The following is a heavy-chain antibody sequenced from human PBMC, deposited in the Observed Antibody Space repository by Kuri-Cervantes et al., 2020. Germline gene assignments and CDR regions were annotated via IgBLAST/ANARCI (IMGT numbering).Heavy chain of an antibody. CDR2: ISYDGSNK. CDR3: ARESVAGLDY. Sequence: GGSLRLSCAASGFTFSSYAMHWVRQAPGKGLEWVAVISYDGSNKYYADSVKGRFTISRDNSKNTLYLQMYSLRAEDTAVYYCARESVAGLDYWGQGTLVTVSS. J-gene: IGHJ4*02. CDR1: GFTFSSYA. D-gene: IGHD6-19*01. V-gene: IGHV3-30-3*01.